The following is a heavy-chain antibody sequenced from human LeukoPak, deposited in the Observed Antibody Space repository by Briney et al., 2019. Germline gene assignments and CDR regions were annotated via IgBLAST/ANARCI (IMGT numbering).Heavy chain of an antibody. J-gene: IGHJ3*02. V-gene: IGHV1-46*01. CDR3: ARAGIWDYDDSSGYHNAAFDI. CDR1: GYIFTSYN. Sequence: ASVKVSCKASGYIFTSYNMYWVRQAPGQGLEWMGIINSSGGSTNYAQKFQGRVTMTRDTSTSTVYMELSRLRSDDTAVYYCARAGIWDYDDSSGYHNAAFDIWGLGTMVTVSS. D-gene: IGHD3-22*01. CDR2: INSSGGST.